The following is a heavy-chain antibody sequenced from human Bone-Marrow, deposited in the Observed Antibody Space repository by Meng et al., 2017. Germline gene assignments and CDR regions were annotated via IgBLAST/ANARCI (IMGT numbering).Heavy chain of an antibody. D-gene: IGHD6-13*01. Sequence: GESLKISCVASGSRVTDAWMSWVRQVPGRGLEWVGRIKSKTDGGTTYYAAPVKGRSTLSRDDSKHTRSLQMNSLKTENTAVYYCTTGPPPLDSSSWYEGDYWGQGTLVTVSS. CDR3: TTGPPPLDSSSWYEGDY. CDR2: IKSKTDGGTT. V-gene: IGHV3-15*01. CDR1: GSRVTDAW. J-gene: IGHJ4*02.